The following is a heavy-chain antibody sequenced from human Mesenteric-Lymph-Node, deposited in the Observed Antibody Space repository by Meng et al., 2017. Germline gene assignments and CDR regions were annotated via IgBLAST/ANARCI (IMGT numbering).Heavy chain of an antibody. CDR3: ARERPRLLWFGELYRRANSYYYYGMDV. J-gene: IGHJ6*02. Sequence: GESLKISCAASGFTVSDYYMNWIRQAPGKGLEWVSVIYSGGSTYYADSVKGRFTISRDNSKNTLYLQMNSLRAEDTAVYYCARERPRLLWFGELYRRANSYYYYGMDVWGQGTTVTVSS. V-gene: IGHV3-66*02. CDR2: IYSGGST. D-gene: IGHD3-10*01. CDR1: GFTVSDYY.